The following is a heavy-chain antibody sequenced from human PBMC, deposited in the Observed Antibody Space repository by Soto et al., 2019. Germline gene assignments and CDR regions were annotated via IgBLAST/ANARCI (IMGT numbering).Heavy chain of an antibody. Sequence: WETLSLTCSVSGVSVTSTSYYWGWSRQPPGKGLEWIGNIHYGGISYSNPSLKRRVAMSVDTSKNQLSLRLDSLTVGETAIYYCARLLVPASLNSDFDXWGQGTWLTVSX. CDR1: GVSVTSTSYY. CDR2: IHYGGIS. CDR3: ARLLVPASLNSDFDX. J-gene: IGHJ4*02. D-gene: IGHD2-21*02. V-gene: IGHV4-39*01.